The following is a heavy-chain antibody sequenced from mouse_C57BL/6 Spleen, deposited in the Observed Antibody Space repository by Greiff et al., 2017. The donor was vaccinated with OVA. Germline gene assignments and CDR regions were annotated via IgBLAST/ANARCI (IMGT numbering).Heavy chain of an antibody. CDR1: GYTFTSYW. Sequence: QVQLQQPGAELVKPGASVKLSCKASGYTFTSYWMHWVKQRPGRGLEWIGRIDPNSGGTKYNEKFKSKATLTVDKPSSPAYMQLSSLTSEDSAVYYCARSEDDSFDDWGQGTTLTVSS. CDR2: IDPNSGGT. D-gene: IGHD2-4*01. CDR3: ARSEDDSFDD. V-gene: IGHV1-72*01. J-gene: IGHJ2*01.